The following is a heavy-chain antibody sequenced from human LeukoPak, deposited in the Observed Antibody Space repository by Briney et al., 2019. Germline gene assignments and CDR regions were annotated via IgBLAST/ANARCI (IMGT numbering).Heavy chain of an antibody. CDR1: GFTFSSYA. J-gene: IGHJ3*02. CDR3: AKDLLQYSSSWYEALDAFDI. CDR2: ISGSGGST. D-gene: IGHD6-13*01. Sequence: GGSLRLSCAASGFTFSSYAMSWVRQAPGKGLEWVSAISGSGGSTYYADSVKGRFTISRDNSKNTLYLQMNSLRAEDTAVYYCAKDLLQYSSSWYEALDAFDIWGQGTMVTVSS. V-gene: IGHV3-23*01.